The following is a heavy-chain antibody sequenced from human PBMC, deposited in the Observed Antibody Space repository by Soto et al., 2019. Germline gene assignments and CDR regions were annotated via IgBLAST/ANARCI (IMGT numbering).Heavy chain of an antibody. J-gene: IGHJ4*02. CDR1: GGSFSGYY. V-gene: IGHV4-34*01. Sequence: SETLSLTCAVYGGSFSGYYWSWIRQPPGKGLEWIGEINHSGSTNYNPSLKSRVTISVDTSKNQFSLKLSSVTAADTAVYYCARHKAREAAAGTAIDYWGQGTLVTVSS. D-gene: IGHD6-13*01. CDR3: ARHKAREAAAGTAIDY. CDR2: INHSGST.